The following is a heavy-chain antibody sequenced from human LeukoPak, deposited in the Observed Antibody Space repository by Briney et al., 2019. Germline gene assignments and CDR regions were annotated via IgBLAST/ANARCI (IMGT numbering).Heavy chain of an antibody. CDR3: ARDVGDYGDYSDY. J-gene: IGHJ4*02. Sequence: PGGSLRLSCAASGFTFSSYGMHWVRQAPGKGLEWVAVIWYDGSNKYYADSVKGRFTISRDNSKNTLYLQMNSLRAEDTAVYYCARDVGDYGDYSDYWGQGTLVTVSS. CDR1: GFTFSSYG. D-gene: IGHD4-17*01. V-gene: IGHV3-33*01. CDR2: IWYDGSNK.